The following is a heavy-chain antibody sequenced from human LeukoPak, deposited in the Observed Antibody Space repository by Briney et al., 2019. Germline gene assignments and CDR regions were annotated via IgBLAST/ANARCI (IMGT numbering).Heavy chain of an antibody. CDR1: GGSISSSSYY. J-gene: IGHJ4*02. CDR3: ARRGPFYDFWSGPYYFDY. D-gene: IGHD3-3*01. Sequence: SETLSLTCTVSGGSISSSSYYWGWIRQPPGKGLEWIGSIYYSGSTYYNPSLKSRVTISVDTSKNQFSLKLSSVTAADTAVYYCARRGPFYDFWSGPYYFDYWGQGTLVTVSS. V-gene: IGHV4-39*07. CDR2: IYYSGST.